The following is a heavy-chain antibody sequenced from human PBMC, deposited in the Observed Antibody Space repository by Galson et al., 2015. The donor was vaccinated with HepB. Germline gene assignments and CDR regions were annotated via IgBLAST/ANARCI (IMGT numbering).Heavy chain of an antibody. V-gene: IGHV1-69*02. CDR2: IIPILGIA. CDR3: ATGLTNDYGFFDY. J-gene: IGHJ4*02. Sequence: SVKVSCKASGGTFSSYTISWVRQAPGQGLEWMGRIIPILGIANYAQKFQGRVTFTADKSTSTAYMELSSLRSEDTAVYYCATGLTNDYGFFDYWGQGTLVTVSS. CDR1: GGTFSSYT. D-gene: IGHD4-17*01.